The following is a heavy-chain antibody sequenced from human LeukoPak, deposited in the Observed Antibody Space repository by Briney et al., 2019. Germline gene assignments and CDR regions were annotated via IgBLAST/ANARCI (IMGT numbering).Heavy chain of an antibody. CDR2: IIPIFGIA. J-gene: IGHJ4*02. D-gene: IGHD5/OR15-5a*01. CDR1: GGTFSSYA. CDR3: ARSTLGIDY. Sequence: SVKVSCKASGGTFSSYAISWVRQAPGQGLEWMGRIIPIFGIANYAQKFQGRVTITADKSTSTAYMELSSLKSEDTAVYYCARSTLGIDYWGQGTLVTVSS. V-gene: IGHV1-69*04.